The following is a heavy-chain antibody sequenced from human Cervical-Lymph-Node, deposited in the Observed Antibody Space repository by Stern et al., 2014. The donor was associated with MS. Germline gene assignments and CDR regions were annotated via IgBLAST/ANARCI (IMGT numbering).Heavy chain of an antibody. CDR1: GGSISSSNW. CDR3: ARDLGSGGXXV. Sequence: QVQPQESGPGLVKPSGTLSLTCAVSGGSISSSNWWGWVRQPPGKGLVWIGGIYYRGSTTYNPSLHSRVTISTQNTTNEVCLKLSSVTAADTAVYYCARDLGSGGXXVWGQGTTVTVSS. CDR2: IYYRGST. V-gene: IGHV4-4*02. D-gene: IGHD6-19*01. J-gene: IGHJ6*02.